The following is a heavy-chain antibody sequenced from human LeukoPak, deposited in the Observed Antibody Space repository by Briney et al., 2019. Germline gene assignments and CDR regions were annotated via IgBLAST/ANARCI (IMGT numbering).Heavy chain of an antibody. CDR1: GYTFTGYY. J-gene: IGHJ4*02. CDR2: INPNSGGT. V-gene: IGHV1-2*02. Sequence: ASVKVSCKASGYTFTGYYVHWVRQAPGQGLEWMGWINPNSGGTNYAQKFQGRVTMTRDTSISTAYMELSRLRSDDTAVYYCARDLGLSYSSSYYFDYWGQGTLVTVSS. CDR3: ARDLGLSYSSSYYFDY. D-gene: IGHD6-19*01.